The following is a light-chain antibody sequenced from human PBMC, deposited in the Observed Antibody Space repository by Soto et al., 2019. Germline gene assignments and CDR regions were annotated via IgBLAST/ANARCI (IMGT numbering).Light chain of an antibody. J-gene: IGKJ2*01. CDR3: QQYNSAPNT. CDR1: RYISSS. Sequence: DVQMTQSPSSLSASVGDRVTITCRASRYISSSLAWYQQKPGKVPKLLIYAASTLHAGVQSRFSGSGSGTFFTLTINSLQPEDVATYYCQQYNSAPNTFGRGTRLEIK. CDR2: AAS. V-gene: IGKV1-27*01.